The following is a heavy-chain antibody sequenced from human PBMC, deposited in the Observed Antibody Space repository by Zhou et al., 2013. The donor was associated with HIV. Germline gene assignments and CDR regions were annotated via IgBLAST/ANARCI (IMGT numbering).Heavy chain of an antibody. J-gene: IGHJ6*03. Sequence: QVQLVQSGAEVKKPGSSVKVSCKASGGTFSSYAISWVRQAPGQGLEWMGRIIPILGIANYAQKFQGRVTITADKSTSTAYMELSSLRSEDTAVYYCARDQGGNYYYMDVWGKGTTGHRLL. V-gene: IGHV1-69*04. CDR2: IIPILGIA. CDR1: GGTFSSYA. CDR3: ARDQGGNYYYMDV. D-gene: IGHD3-16*01.